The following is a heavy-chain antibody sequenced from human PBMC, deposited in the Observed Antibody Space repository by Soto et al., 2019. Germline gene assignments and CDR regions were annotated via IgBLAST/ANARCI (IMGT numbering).Heavy chain of an antibody. Sequence: LSLTCTVSGGCRTRGKCYWSWVRQPPGKGLEWIGHIYYSGSTNYNPSLKSRVTISVDASKNQFSLKLSSVTAADTAIYYCARGPVVTPFVDYWGQGTLVTVSS. D-gene: IGHD2-21*02. CDR2: IYYSGST. CDR1: GGCRTRGKCY. CDR3: ARGPVVTPFVDY. J-gene: IGHJ4*02. V-gene: IGHV4-61*01.